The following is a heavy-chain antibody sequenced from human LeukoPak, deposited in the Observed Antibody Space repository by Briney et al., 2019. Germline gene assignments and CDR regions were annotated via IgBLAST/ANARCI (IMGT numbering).Heavy chain of an antibody. D-gene: IGHD4-11*01. J-gene: IGHJ4*02. Sequence: PGGSLRLSCVASGFTFITYNMNWGRQAPGKGLEWVSSITSSSIHTFYADSVKGRFTISRDNAKNSLYLQMNSLRAEDTAVYYCARDPHYSHGYYFDYWGQGTLVTVSS. V-gene: IGHV3-21*01. CDR3: ARDPHYSHGYYFDY. CDR1: GFTFITYN. CDR2: ITSSSIHT.